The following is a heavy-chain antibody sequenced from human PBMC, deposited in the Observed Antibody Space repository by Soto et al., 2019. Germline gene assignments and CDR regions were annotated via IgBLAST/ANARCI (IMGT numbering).Heavy chain of an antibody. J-gene: IGHJ6*02. D-gene: IGHD6-13*01. CDR2: INSDGSST. CDR1: GFTFSSYW. V-gene: IGHV3-74*01. Sequence: PGGSLRLSCAASGFTFSSYWMHWVRQAPGKGLVWVSRINSDGSSTSYADSVKGRFTISRDNAKNTLYLQMNSLRAEDTAVYYCAHTVLAAGIGSYYYYGMDVWGQGTTVTVSS. CDR3: AHTVLAAGIGSYYYYGMDV.